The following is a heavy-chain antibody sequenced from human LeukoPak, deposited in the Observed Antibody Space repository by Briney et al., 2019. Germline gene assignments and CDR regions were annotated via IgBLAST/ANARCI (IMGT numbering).Heavy chain of an antibody. V-gene: IGHV3-23*01. CDR1: GFTFSSYA. CDR3: AKDKIVGAIFRFDY. D-gene: IGHD1-26*01. J-gene: IGHJ4*02. Sequence: GGSLRLSCAASGFTFSSYAMSWVRQAPGKGLEWVSGISGGGGSTDYADSVKGRFTISRDNSKNTLYLQMNSLRAEDTAVYYCAKDKIVGAIFRFDYWGQGTLVTVSS. CDR2: ISGGGGST.